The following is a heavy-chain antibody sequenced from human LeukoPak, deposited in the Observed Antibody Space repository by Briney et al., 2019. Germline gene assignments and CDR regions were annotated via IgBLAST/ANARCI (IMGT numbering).Heavy chain of an antibody. CDR3: AKAGYRGYERHYYCMDV. CDR1: GFTFCSYW. V-gene: IGHV3-74*01. CDR2: INSDSSST. Sequence: GGSLRLSCAASGFTFCSYWMHWVRQAPGKGLVWVSRINSDSSSTRYAHSVKRPYTISRDNDKNTLYQQMNRRRAEYTAVYSCAKAGYRGYERHYYCMDVWGKGNTVTVSS. J-gene: IGHJ6*04. D-gene: IGHD5-12*01.